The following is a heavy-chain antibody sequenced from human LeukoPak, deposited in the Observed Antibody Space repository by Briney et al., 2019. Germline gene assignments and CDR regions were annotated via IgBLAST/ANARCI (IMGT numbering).Heavy chain of an antibody. V-gene: IGHV4-34*01. Sequence: SETLSLTCAVYGESFSDYNWPWIRQPPGKGLEWIGSIYYSGSTYYNPSLKSRVTISVDTSKNQFSLKLSSVTAADTAVYYCARQKVGSGWYYFDYWGQGTLVTVSS. CDR2: IYYSGST. J-gene: IGHJ4*02. D-gene: IGHD6-19*01. CDR3: ARQKVGSGWYYFDY. CDR1: GESFSDYN.